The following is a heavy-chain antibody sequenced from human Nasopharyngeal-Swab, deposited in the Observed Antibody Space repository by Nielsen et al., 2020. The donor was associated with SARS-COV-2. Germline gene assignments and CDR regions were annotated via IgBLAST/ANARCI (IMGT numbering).Heavy chain of an antibody. CDR3: AKDMAAGYFFDF. CDR1: GFTFSTYA. D-gene: IGHD6-13*01. Sequence: GESLKISCAASGFTFSTYAMYWVRQPPAKGLEWVSIISGSGGSTYYADSVKGRFTISRDNSKNTVYLQMDSLRAEDAAIYYCAKDMAAGYFFDFWGQGTLVTVSS. V-gene: IGHV3-23*01. CDR2: ISGSGGST. J-gene: IGHJ4*02.